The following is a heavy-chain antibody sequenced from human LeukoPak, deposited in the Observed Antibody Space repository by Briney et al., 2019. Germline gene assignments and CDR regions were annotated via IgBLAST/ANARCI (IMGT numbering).Heavy chain of an antibody. CDR2: ISGSGTTI. V-gene: IGHV3-48*04. J-gene: IGHJ6*03. Sequence: GGSLRLSCAASGFTFSSYGMSWVRQAPGKGLEWVSYISGSGTTIYYADSVKGRFTMSRDNAKNSLSLQMNSLRAEDTAVFYCARQVKGYDSDYYYYYMDVWGKGTTVTISS. CDR1: GFTFSSYG. CDR3: ARQVKGYDSDYYYYYMDV. D-gene: IGHD5-12*01.